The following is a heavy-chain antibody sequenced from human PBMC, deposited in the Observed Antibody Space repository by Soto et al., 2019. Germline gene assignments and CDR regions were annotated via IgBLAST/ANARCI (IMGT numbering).Heavy chain of an antibody. Sequence: SGTVSLTFTVSDGAISSDYWSWIRQPPGKGLEWIGYIYYSGSTNYNPSLKSRVTISVDTSKNQFSLKLSSVTAADTAVYYCERSSSFGFGYLPIDYWGQGTLVNVSS. D-gene: IGHD3-22*01. CDR1: DGAISSDY. CDR3: ERSSSFGFGYLPIDY. V-gene: IGHV4-59*01. J-gene: IGHJ4*02. CDR2: IYYSGST.